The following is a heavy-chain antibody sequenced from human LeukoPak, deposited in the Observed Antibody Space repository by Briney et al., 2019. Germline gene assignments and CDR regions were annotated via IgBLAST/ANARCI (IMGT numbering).Heavy chain of an antibody. J-gene: IGHJ4*02. CDR2: IHYSGSA. D-gene: IGHD3-10*01. V-gene: IGHV4-34*01. CDR3: ARGQWFRAF. Sequence: SETLSLTCAVYGGSFSGYYWTWIRKPPGKGLEWIGEIHYSGSATYNPSLKSRVTISVDTSKNQFSLKMNSVTAADTAVYYCARGQWFRAFWSRGTSVTVSS. CDR1: GGSFSGYY.